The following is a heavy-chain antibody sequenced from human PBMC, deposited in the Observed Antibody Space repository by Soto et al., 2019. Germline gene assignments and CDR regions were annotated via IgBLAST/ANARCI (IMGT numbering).Heavy chain of an antibody. Sequence: GRSLRLSCAASGFTFSSCAMGWVLQAPGKGLEWVSDIIDSGGSTYYADSVKGRFTISRDNSKSTLYLQMNSLRAEDTALYYCAKGRSYYYYYGVDVWGQGTTVTVSS. CDR2: IIDSGGST. V-gene: IGHV3-23*01. CDR3: AKGRSYYYYYGVDV. CDR1: GFTFSSCA. J-gene: IGHJ6*02.